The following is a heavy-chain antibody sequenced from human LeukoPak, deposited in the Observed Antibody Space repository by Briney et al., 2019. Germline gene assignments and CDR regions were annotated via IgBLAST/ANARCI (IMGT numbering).Heavy chain of an antibody. CDR2: ISSSSSYI. Sequence: GGSLRLSCAASGFTFSSYSMNWVRQAPGKGLEGVSSISSSSSYIYYADSVKGRFTISRDNAKNSLYLQMNSLRAEDTVVYYCAKVATMLGFDYWGQGTLVIVSS. D-gene: IGHD5-12*01. CDR1: GFTFSSYS. V-gene: IGHV3-21*01. J-gene: IGHJ4*02. CDR3: AKVATMLGFDY.